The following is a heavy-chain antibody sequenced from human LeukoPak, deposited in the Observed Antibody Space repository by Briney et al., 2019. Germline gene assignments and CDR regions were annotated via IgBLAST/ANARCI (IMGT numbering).Heavy chain of an antibody. CDR3: ARQPMPRSTFDY. D-gene: IGHD1-1*01. CDR1: GGTFSSYA. V-gene: IGHV1-69*13. CDR2: IIPIFGTA. J-gene: IGHJ4*02. Sequence: SVKVSCKASGGTFSSYAISWVRQAPGQGLEWMGGIIPIFGTANYAQKLQGRVTITADESTSTAYMELSSLRSEDTAVYYCARQPMPRSTFDYWGQGTLVTVSS.